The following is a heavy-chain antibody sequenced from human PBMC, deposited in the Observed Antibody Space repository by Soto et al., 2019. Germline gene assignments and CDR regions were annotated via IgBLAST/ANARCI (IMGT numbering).Heavy chain of an antibody. V-gene: IGHV4-4*07. CDR1: GASISGFY. J-gene: IGHJ5*02. CDR2: IYATGTT. Sequence: KPSETLSLTCTVSGASISGFYWSWIRKSAGKGLEWIGRIYATGTTDYNPSLKSRVMMSVDTSKKQFSLKLRSVTAAVTAVYYCVRDGTKTLRDWFDPWGQGISVTVSS. CDR3: VRDGTKTLRDWFDP. D-gene: IGHD1-1*01.